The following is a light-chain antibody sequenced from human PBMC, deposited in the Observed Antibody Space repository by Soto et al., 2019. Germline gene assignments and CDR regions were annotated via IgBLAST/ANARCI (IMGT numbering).Light chain of an antibody. V-gene: IGLV2-14*01. CDR3: SSYGRSSNPVCL. J-gene: IGLJ1*01. CDR1: SSDVGGYNF. CDR2: EVN. Sequence: QSVLTQPASVSGSPGQSITISCSGTSSDVGGYNFVWWYQQYPWKAPKLIIFEVNNRPSGISSRFSGSKSGNTASLTISGLQAEDEADYYCSSYGRSSNPVCLCASGTKVTVL.